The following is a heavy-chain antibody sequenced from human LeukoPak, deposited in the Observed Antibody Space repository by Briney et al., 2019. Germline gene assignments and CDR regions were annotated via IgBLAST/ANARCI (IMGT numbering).Heavy chain of an antibody. CDR2: ISAYNGNT. D-gene: IGHD3-3*01. Sequence: ASVKVSCKASGYTFTSYGISWVRQAPGQGLEWMGWISAYNGNTNYAQKLQGRVAMTTDTSTSTAYMELRSLRSDDTAVYYCARVPFWSGYQSFDYWGQGTLVTVSS. CDR3: ARVPFWSGYQSFDY. CDR1: GYTFTSYG. J-gene: IGHJ4*02. V-gene: IGHV1-18*01.